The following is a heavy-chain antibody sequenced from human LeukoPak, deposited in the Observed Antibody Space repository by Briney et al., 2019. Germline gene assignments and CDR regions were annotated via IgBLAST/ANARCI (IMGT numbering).Heavy chain of an antibody. V-gene: IGHV3-7*01. CDR1: GFTFSSHR. CDR2: IKQDGSKK. CDR3: VRDGRGAYPYDC. Sequence: GGSLRLSCAASGFTFSSHRMSWVRQAPGKGLEWVANIKQDGSKKNYVDSVKGRFTISRDNAENSLYLQMDSLRAEDTAVYYCVRDGRGAYPYDCWGQGTLVTVSS. D-gene: IGHD3-10*01. J-gene: IGHJ4*02.